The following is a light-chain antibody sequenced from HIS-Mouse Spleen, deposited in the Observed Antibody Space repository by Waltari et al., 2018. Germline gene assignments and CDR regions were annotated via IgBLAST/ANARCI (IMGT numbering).Light chain of an antibody. CDR2: EVS. Sequence: QSALTQPPSASGSPGQSVTISCTGTSSDVGGYNYVSWYQQHPGKAPKLMIYEVSKRPSGVPDRFCCSKSGNTASLTVSGLQAEDEADYYCSSYAGSNNLVFGGGTKLTVL. CDR1: SSDVGGYNY. CDR3: SSYAGSNNLV. J-gene: IGLJ2*01. V-gene: IGLV2-8*01.